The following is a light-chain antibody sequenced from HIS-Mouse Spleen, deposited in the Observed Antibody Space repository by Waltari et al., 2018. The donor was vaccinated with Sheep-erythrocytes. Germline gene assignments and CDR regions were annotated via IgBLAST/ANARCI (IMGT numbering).Light chain of an antibody. CDR2: EGS. CDR1: SSDVGRYNL. J-gene: IGLJ3*02. V-gene: IGLV2-23*01. Sequence: QSALTQPASVSGSPGQSITISCTGTSSDVGRYNLVSWYQQHPGKAPKLMIYEGSKRPSGVSNRVSGSKSGNTASLTISWLQAEDEADYYCCSYAGSSTPWVFGGGTKLTVL. CDR3: CSYAGSSTPWV.